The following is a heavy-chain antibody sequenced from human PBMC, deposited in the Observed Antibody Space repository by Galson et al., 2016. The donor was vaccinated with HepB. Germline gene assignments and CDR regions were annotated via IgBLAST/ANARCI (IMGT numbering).Heavy chain of an antibody. D-gene: IGHD3-10*01. CDR2: INPENGNR. Sequence: VKVSCKASGYIFINYGMHWVRQAPGQRPEWMAWINPENGNRKFSQKFQGRVNITEDTSATTVYMELSSLISEDTAVYFCARGPLRGPFVYYYGMDVWGQGTPVTVSS. J-gene: IGHJ6*02. CDR3: ARGPLRGPFVYYYGMDV. CDR1: GYIFINYG. V-gene: IGHV1-3*01.